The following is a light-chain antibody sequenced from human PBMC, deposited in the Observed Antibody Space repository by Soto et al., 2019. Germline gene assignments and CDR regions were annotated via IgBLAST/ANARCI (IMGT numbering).Light chain of an antibody. CDR2: DVS. CDR3: SSYTNSNTPNVV. V-gene: IGLV2-14*03. Sequence: QSALTQPASVSGSPGQSITISCTGTSSDVGGYNFVSWFQQHPGKAPKLMIYDVSNRPSGVSIRFSGSKSGNTASLTISGLQAEDEADYYCSSYTNSNTPNVVFGGGTKLT. J-gene: IGLJ2*01. CDR1: SSDVGGYNF.